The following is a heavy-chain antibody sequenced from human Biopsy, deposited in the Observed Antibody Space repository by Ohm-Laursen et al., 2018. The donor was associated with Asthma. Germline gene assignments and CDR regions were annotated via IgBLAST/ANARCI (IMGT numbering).Heavy chain of an antibody. CDR1: GYTFNSAG. J-gene: IGHJ6*02. CDR3: ARAVDYSRYYGIDV. V-gene: IGHV1-18*01. CDR2: ISVYNGNT. Sequence: ASVKVSCKISGYTFNSAGITWVRQAPGQGLEWMGWISVYNGNTKVAQKLQDRATMITDTSTSTAYMELTSLRSDDTAVYFCARAVDYSRYYGIDVWGQGTTVTVS. D-gene: IGHD3-10*01.